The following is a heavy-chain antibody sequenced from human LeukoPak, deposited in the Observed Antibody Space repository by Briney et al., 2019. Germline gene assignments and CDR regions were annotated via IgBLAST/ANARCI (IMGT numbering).Heavy chain of an antibody. V-gene: IGHV3-23*01. CDR3: AKDGFIWSALGTYDY. CDR1: GFTFSNNA. Sequence: GGSLRLSCAASGFTFSNNAMTWVRQAPGKGLECVSAITGTTATGDPPYYADSVKGRFTISRDNSKNTLYLQMNSLRAEDTAVYYCAKDGFIWSALGTYDYWGQGTLVTVSS. J-gene: IGHJ4*02. CDR2: ITGTTATGDPP. D-gene: IGHD3-10*01.